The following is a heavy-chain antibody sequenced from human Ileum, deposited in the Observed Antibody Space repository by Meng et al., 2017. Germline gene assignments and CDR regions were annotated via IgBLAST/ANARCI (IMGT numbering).Heavy chain of an antibody. CDR3: ARHGGYSQDF. Sequence: QVQVQGAGPGPWRPLWTLSFACVFSSGSISSNTYWSWVSQPPGKVLEWIGRISHSGSAYYNLSLMSRVTMSVDKSKSQFSLMLTSVTAADTAIDYCARHGGYSQDFWGQGTLVTVSS. D-gene: IGHD4-23*01. J-gene: IGHJ4*02. CDR1: SGSISSNTY. CDR2: ISHSGSA. V-gene: IGHV4-4*02.